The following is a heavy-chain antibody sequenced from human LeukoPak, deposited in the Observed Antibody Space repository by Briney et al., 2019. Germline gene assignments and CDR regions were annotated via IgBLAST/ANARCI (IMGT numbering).Heavy chain of an antibody. V-gene: IGHV3-7*01. CDR3: ATEHWGPNS. CDR1: GFTFSSYW. D-gene: IGHD3-16*01. CDR2: IKGDGSDK. J-gene: IGHJ4*02. Sequence: GGSLRLSCAASGFTFSSYWMTWVRQAPGKGLEWLANIKGDGSDKNYVDSVKGRFTISRDNAKNSLFLQMSSLRGEDTALYYCATEHWGPNSWGQGTLVTVSS.